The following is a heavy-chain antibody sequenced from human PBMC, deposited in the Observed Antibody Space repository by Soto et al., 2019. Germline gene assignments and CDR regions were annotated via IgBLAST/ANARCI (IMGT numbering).Heavy chain of an antibody. D-gene: IGHD3-22*01. CDR3: ARDGSYYDSSGYYYAYYYYGMDV. Sequence: ETLSLTCTVSGGSISSSSYYWGWIRQPPGKGLEWIGSIYYSGSTYYNPSLKSRVTISVDTSKNQFSLKLSSVTAADTAVYYCARDGSYYDSSGYYYAYYYYGMDVWGQGTTVTVSS. V-gene: IGHV4-39*02. J-gene: IGHJ6*02. CDR2: IYYSGST. CDR1: GGSISSSSYY.